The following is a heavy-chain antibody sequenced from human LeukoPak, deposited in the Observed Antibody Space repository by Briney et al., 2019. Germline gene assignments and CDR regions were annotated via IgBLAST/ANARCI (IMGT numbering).Heavy chain of an antibody. D-gene: IGHD3-16*02. CDR3: AKWGRLGQLSFFDH. CDR2: ITAYNDKT. CDR1: GYTYTTYG. V-gene: IGHV1-18*01. Sequence: GASVKVSCNTSGYTYTTYGLSRLRQAPGQGPEWMGWITAYNDKTLYSEKFQDRIIMTTDTPRSTAYMELRNLRSDDTAVYYCAKWGRLGQLSFFDHWGQGTLVTVSS. J-gene: IGHJ4*02.